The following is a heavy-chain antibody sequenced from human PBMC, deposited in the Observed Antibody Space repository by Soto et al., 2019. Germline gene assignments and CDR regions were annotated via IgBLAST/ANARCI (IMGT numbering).Heavy chain of an antibody. CDR1: GFSLSTSGVG. CDR2: ISWDDDQ. D-gene: IGHD3-22*01. J-gene: IGHJ1*01. Sequence: SGPTLVNPTQTLTLTCPFSGFSLSTSGVGVGWIRQPPGKALEWLALISWDDDQRYSPSLKSRLTITNDTSNNQVVLTMTNMDPVDTATYYCAHSPGAYYESSGYYYTGEYFQNWGQGTLVTVSS. V-gene: IGHV2-5*02. CDR3: AHSPGAYYESSGYYYTGEYFQN.